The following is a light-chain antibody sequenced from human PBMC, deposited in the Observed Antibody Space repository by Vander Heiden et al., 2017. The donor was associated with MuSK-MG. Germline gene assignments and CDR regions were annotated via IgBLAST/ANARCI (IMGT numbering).Light chain of an antibody. CDR1: QSGSIN. CDR2: DAS. V-gene: IGKV3-15*01. Sequence: EIVMTQSPATLSVSPGERATLSCRASQSGSINLAWYQHKPGQAPRLLIYDASTRATAIPPRFSGSGSGTEFILTISSLQSEDFAFYYCQQYGSWPITFGQGTRLEIK. CDR3: QQYGSWPIT. J-gene: IGKJ5*01.